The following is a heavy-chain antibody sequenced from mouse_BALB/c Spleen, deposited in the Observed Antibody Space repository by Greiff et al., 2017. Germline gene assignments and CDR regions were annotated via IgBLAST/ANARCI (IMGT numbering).Heavy chain of an antibody. V-gene: IGHV2-4-1*01. CDR1: GFSLTSYG. CDR2: IWSGGST. CDR3: ARNFLPVYYAMDY. J-gene: IGHJ4*01. Sequence: VKLMESGPGLVQPSQSLSITCTVSGFSLTSYGVHWVRQSPGKGLEWLGVIWSGGSTDYNAAFISRLSISKDNSKSQVFFKMNSLQADDTAIYYCARNFLPVYYAMDYWGQGTSVTVSS.